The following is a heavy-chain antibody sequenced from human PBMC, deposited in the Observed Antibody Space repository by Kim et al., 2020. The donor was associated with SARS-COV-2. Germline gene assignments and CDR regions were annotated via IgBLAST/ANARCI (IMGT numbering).Heavy chain of an antibody. CDR3: ARNETAAGTDLSWYYYYGMDV. D-gene: IGHD6-13*01. J-gene: IGHJ6*02. V-gene: IGHV3-74*01. CDR1: GFTFSSYW. Sequence: GGSLRLSCAASGFTFSSYWMHWVRQAPGKGLVWVSRINSDGSSTSYADSVKGRFTISRDNAKNTLYLQMNSLRAEDTAVYYCARNETAAGTDLSWYYYYGMDVWGQGTTVTVSS. CDR2: INSDGSST.